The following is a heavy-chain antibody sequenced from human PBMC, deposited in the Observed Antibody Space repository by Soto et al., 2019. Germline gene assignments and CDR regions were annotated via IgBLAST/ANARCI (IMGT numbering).Heavy chain of an antibody. Sequence: GGSLRLSCVASGFAFNNYWMIWVRQAPGKGLEWVAHIKGDGSEKCYVDSVEGRFTISRDNAMNSLYVQMKSLRVEDMAIYYCASSLGDYYGMDVWGQGTTVTVSS. CDR2: IKGDGSEK. CDR3: ASSLGDYYGMDV. D-gene: IGHD2-15*01. CDR1: GFAFNNYW. V-gene: IGHV3-7*05. J-gene: IGHJ6*02.